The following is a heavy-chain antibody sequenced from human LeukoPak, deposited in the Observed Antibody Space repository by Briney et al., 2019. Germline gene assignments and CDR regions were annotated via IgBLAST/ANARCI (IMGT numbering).Heavy chain of an antibody. J-gene: IGHJ5*02. CDR3: ERGGASGSHLHWFDP. CDR2: FHYSGST. Sequence: SETLSLTCTVSGGSISSYYWNWIRQPPGEGLEWIGYFHYSGSTNYNPSLKSRVTISVDTSKNQFSLKLSSVTAADTAVYYCERGGASGSHLHWFDPWGQGTLVTVSS. CDR1: GGSISSYY. V-gene: IGHV4-59*01. D-gene: IGHD3-10*01.